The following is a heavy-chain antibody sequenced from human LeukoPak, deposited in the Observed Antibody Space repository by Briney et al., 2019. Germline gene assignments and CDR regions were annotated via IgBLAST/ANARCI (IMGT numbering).Heavy chain of an antibody. J-gene: IGHJ6*03. V-gene: IGHV2-70*11. CDR3: ARITVPARVTTSPYYYYYMDV. D-gene: IGHD4-11*01. Sequence: SGPALVKPTQTLTLTCTFSGFSLSTSGMCVSWIRQPPGKALEWLARIDWYDDEYYSTSLKTRLTISKDTSKNQVVLTMTNMDPVDTATYYCARITVPARVTTSPYYYYYMDVWGKGTTVTVSS. CDR1: GFSLSTSGMC. CDR2: IDWYDDE.